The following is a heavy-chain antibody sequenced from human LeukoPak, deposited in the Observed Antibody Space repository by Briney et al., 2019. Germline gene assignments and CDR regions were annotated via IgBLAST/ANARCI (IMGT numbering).Heavy chain of an antibody. CDR1: GYTFTSYG. CDR2: ISAYNGNT. CDR3: ARAIQYSSSKPWFDH. J-gene: IGHJ5*02. D-gene: IGHD6-6*01. V-gene: IGHV1-18*01. Sequence: ASVKVSCKASGYTFTSYGISWVRQAPGQGLEWMGWISAYNGNTNYAQKLQDRVTMTTDTSTTTAYMELRSLRSDDTAVYYCARAIQYSSSKPWFDHWGQGTLVTVSS.